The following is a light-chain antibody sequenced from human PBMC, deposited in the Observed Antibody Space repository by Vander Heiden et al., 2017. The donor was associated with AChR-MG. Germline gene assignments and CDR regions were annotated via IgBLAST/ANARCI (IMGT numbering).Light chain of an antibody. CDR2: DVR. J-gene: IGLJ2*01. CDR3: CSYTSTSTLV. CDR1: GRDVGGYNS. Sequence: QSALTQPPSVSGSPGQSLTISCTGTGRDVGGYNSVSWYQQHPGKVPKLMIYDVRNLPSGISDRFSGSKSGNTASLTISGLQTDDEADYYCCSYTSTSTLVFGGGTRLTVL. V-gene: IGLV2-14*03.